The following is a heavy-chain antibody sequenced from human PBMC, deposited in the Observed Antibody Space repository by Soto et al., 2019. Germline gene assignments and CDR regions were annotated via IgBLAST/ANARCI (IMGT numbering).Heavy chain of an antibody. CDR3: AKAYFVWSIWQPYYFDC. D-gene: IGHD3-16*01. CDR2: ISGSGGRS. J-gene: IGHJ4*02. V-gene: IGHV3-23*01. CDR1: GFTFSNYA. Sequence: EVQLLDSGGGLVQPGGSLRLSCAASGFTFSNYAMTWVRQGPGKGLEWVSGISGSGGRSYYADSVKGRFTISRDNSKSTLYLQMNSLRAEDTAVYYCAKAYFVWSIWQPYYFDCWGQGTLVTVSS.